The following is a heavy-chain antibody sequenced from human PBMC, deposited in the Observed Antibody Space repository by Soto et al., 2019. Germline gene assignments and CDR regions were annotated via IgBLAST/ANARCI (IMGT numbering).Heavy chain of an antibody. D-gene: IGHD2-2*01. V-gene: IGHV1-69*02. CDR2: VIPILGMA. Sequence: QVQLVQSGAEVKKPGSSVKVSCEASGGTFSSYSFSWVRQAPGQGLEWMGRVIPILGMANYAQKFQGRVTITADKATSTVYKELSSLRSDDTAVYYCAKGGAVVVPGAVDPHNWFDPWGQGTLVTVSS. CDR3: AKGGAVVVPGAVDPHNWFDP. J-gene: IGHJ5*02. CDR1: GGTFSSYS.